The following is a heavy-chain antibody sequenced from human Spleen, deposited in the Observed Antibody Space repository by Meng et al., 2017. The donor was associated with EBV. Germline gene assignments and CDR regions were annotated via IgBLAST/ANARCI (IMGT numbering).Heavy chain of an antibody. Sequence: QGSRPRLWKPSGALSLTCRVSYGSLSRSHGGSWVRQPPGQGLEWIGEILQSGSTNYNPSLKSRVIMSVDTSKNHFSLNLTSVTAADTAVYFCARASMLRDYAFDIWGPGTLVTVSS. J-gene: IGHJ3*02. CDR2: ILQSGST. CDR3: ARASMLRDYAFDI. CDR1: YGSLSRSHG. V-gene: IGHV4-4*02. D-gene: IGHD3-10*01.